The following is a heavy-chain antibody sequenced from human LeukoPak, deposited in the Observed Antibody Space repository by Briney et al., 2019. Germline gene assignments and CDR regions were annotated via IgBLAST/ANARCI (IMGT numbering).Heavy chain of an antibody. CDR3: XXXXXQLVSNYYMDV. CDR1: GGSISSSNSY. CDR2: IYYSGNT. D-gene: IGHD6-13*01. J-gene: IGHJ6*03. Sequence: SETLSLTCTVSGGSISSSNSYWGWIRQPPGKGLEWIGSIYYSGNTYYNASLKSQVSISIDTSKNQFSLKLTSVTAADTAVNXXXXXXXQLVSNYYMDVWGKGTTVTVSS. V-gene: IGHV4-39*03.